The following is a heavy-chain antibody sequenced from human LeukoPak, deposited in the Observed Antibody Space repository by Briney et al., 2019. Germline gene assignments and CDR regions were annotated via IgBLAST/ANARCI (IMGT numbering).Heavy chain of an antibody. CDR3: ATGKLSLGATVGDAFDI. J-gene: IGHJ3*02. D-gene: IGHD3-16*01. CDR1: GYTFTSYG. V-gene: IGHV1-18*01. Sequence: ASVKVSCKASGYTFTSYGISWVRQAPGQGLEWMGWISAYNGNTNYAQKLQGRVTMTTDTSTSTAYMELRSLRSDDTAVYYCATGKLSLGATVGDAFDIWGQGTMVTVSS. CDR2: ISAYNGNT.